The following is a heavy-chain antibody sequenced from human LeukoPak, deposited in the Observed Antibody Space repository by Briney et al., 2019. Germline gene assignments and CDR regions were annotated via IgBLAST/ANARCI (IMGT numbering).Heavy chain of an antibody. CDR2: ISYDGSNK. CDR3: AKMASGSYYFDY. Sequence: GRSLRLSCAASGFTFSSYGMHWVRQAPGKGLEWVAVISYDGSNKYYADSVKGRFTISRDNSKNTLYLQMNSLRAEDTAVYYCAKMASGSYYFDYWGQGTLVTVSS. CDR1: GFTFSSYG. V-gene: IGHV3-30*18. J-gene: IGHJ4*02. D-gene: IGHD1-26*01.